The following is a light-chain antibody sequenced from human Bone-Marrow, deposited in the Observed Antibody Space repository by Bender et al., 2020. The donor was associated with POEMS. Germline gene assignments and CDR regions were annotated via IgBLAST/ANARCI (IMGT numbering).Light chain of an antibody. CDR1: RSTIGAGFA. CDR3: QSYDNSLSSWV. J-gene: IGLJ3*02. V-gene: IGLV1-40*01. CDR2: GNN. Sequence: GAPGQRVTISCTGRRSTIGAGFAVHWYQQFPGTAPKRLIYGNNNRPPGVPDRFSASKSGTSASLSITGLQAADEADYYCQSYDNSLSSWVFGGGTKLTVL.